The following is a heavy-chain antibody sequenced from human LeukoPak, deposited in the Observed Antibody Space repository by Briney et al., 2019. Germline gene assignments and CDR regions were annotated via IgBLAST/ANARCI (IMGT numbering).Heavy chain of an antibody. J-gene: IGHJ4*02. D-gene: IGHD6-13*01. CDR3: AKDRGSIAAAGPFDY. CDR2: ISGSGGST. Sequence: GGSLRLSCAAPGFTFSSYAMSWVRQAPGKGLEWVSAISGSGGSTYYADSVKGRFTISRDNSKNTLYLQMNSLRAEDTAVYYCAKDRGSIAAAGPFDYWGQGTLVTVSS. V-gene: IGHV3-23*01. CDR1: GFTFSSYA.